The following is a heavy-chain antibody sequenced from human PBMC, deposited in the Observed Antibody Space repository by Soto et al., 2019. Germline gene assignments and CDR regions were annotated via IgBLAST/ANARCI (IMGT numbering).Heavy chain of an antibody. CDR3: ARANSLAYYDFWSGWGNGMDV. J-gene: IGHJ6*02. CDR2: IYYSGST. V-gene: IGHV4-31*03. D-gene: IGHD3-3*01. Sequence: SETLSLTCTVSGGSISSGGYYWSWIRQHPGKGLEWIGYIYYSGSTYYNPSLKSRVTISVDTSKNQFSLKLSSVTAAETAVYYCARANSLAYYDFWSGWGNGMDVWGQGTTVTVSS. CDR1: GGSISSGGYY.